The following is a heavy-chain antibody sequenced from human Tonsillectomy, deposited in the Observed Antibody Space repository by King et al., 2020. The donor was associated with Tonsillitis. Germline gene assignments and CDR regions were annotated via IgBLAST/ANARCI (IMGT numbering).Heavy chain of an antibody. J-gene: IGHJ4*02. Sequence: QLQESGPGLVRPSQTLTLTCTVSGDSISSDSSYWSWIRHHPRKGLEWIGYISYSGSTYYNPSLKSRVSISRDTFKNQFSLKLRSVTAADTAVYYCAREVDYWGQGTLVTVSS. CDR3: AREVDY. CDR1: GDSISSDSSY. CDR2: ISYSGST. V-gene: IGHV4-31*03.